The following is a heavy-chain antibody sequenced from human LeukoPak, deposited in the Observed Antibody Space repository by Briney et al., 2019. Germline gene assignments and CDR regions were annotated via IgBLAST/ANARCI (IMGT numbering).Heavy chain of an antibody. V-gene: IGHV1-2*02. D-gene: IGHD6-6*01. J-gene: IGHJ4*02. CDR2: INPNSGGT. CDR3: ARDFSSSEYYFDY. CDR1: GYTFTGYY. Sequence: ASVKVSCTASGYTFTGYYMHWVRQAPGQGLEWMGWINPNSGGTNYAQKFQGRVTMTRDTSISTAYMELSRLRSDDTAVYYCARDFSSSEYYFDYWGQGTLVTVSS.